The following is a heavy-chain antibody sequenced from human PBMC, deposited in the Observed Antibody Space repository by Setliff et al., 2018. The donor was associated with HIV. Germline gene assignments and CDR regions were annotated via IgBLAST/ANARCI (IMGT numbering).Heavy chain of an antibody. J-gene: IGHJ4*02. CDR1: GYTFTNYG. CDR3: TRSVLQFFGVVVDFDF. D-gene: IGHD3-3*01. V-gene: IGHV1-18*01. CDR2: LASYNDDA. Sequence: ASVKVSCKASGYTFTNYGITWVRQAPGHGLEWMGWLASYNDDANYAQKFRGRVTMTRDTSISTVYMELSSLTSDDTAVYYCTRSVLQFFGVVVDFDFWGQGTLVTVSS.